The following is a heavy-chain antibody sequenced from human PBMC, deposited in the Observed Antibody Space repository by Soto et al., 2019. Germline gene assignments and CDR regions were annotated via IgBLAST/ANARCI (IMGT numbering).Heavy chain of an antibody. Sequence: QITLKESGPTLVKPTQTLTLTCTFSGFSLSTSGVGVGWIRQPPGKALEWLALIYWADVKRYSPSLKRRLTITQHTSKNQVVLTMTNIDPVDTATYYCAHRRSTYYYDSTFDPWGQGTLVTVSS. D-gene: IGHD3-22*01. J-gene: IGHJ5*02. CDR3: AHRRSTYYYDSTFDP. CDR2: IYWADVK. CDR1: GFSLSTSGVG. V-gene: IGHV2-5*02.